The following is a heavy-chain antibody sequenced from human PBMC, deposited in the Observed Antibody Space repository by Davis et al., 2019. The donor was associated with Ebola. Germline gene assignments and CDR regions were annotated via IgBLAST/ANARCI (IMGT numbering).Heavy chain of an antibody. J-gene: IGHJ4*02. D-gene: IGHD5/OR15-5a*01. CDR2: IYYSGNT. CDR1: GGPMSPYY. Sequence: MPSETLSPTCPVPGGPMSPYYWSWIRQPPGKGLEWFGYIYYSGNTKFNPSLKGRVTISVDTSKNQFSLNLDSMTAADTAVYYCARGQRGYSVWGRGTLVIVSS. V-gene: IGHV4-59*01. CDR3: ARGQRGYSV.